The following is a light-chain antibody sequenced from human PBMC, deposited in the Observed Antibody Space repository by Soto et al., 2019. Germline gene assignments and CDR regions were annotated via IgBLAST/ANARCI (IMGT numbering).Light chain of an antibody. CDR2: DDS. V-gene: IGLV3-21*02. Sequence: SYELTQPPSVSVAPGQTARLTCGGNNIGSKSVHWYQQKPGQAPVLVVFDDSDRPSGIPERFSGSNSGNMATLTITRVEAGDEADFYCQVWDTSSDPPKWVFGGGTKLTV. CDR1: NIGSKS. CDR3: QVWDTSSDPPKWV. J-gene: IGLJ3*02.